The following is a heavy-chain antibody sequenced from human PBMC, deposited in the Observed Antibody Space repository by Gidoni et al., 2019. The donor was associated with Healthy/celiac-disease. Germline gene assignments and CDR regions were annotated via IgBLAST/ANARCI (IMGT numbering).Heavy chain of an antibody. CDR3: ARISLSSYYDSSGYSLLGAFDI. V-gene: IGHV2-70*01. CDR2: IDWDDDK. J-gene: IGHJ3*02. Sequence: QVTLRESGPALVKPTQTLTLTCTFSGFSLSTSGMCVSLIRQPPGKALEWLALIDWDDDKYYSTSLKTRLTISKDTSKNQVVLTMTNMDPVDTATYYCARISLSSYYDSSGYSLLGAFDIWGQGTMVTVSS. D-gene: IGHD3-22*01. CDR1: GFSLSTSGMC.